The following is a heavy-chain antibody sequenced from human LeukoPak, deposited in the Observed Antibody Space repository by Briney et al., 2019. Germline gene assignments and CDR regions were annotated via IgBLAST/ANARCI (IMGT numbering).Heavy chain of an antibody. CDR3: ARGRLGYCSGGSCYTFDP. J-gene: IGHJ5*02. Sequence: SKTLSLTCAVYGGSFSGYYWSWIRQPPGKGLEWIGEINHSGSTNYNPSLKSRVTISVDTSKNQFSLKLSSVTAADTAVYYCARGRLGYCSGGSCYTFDPWGQGTLVTVSS. CDR1: GGSFSGYY. D-gene: IGHD2-15*01. V-gene: IGHV4-34*01. CDR2: INHSGST.